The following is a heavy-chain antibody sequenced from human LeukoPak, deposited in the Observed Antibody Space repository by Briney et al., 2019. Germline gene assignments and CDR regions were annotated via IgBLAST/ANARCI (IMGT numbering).Heavy chain of an antibody. CDR3: AKDSSRWAFDY. D-gene: IGHD2-2*01. CDR2: TSYDGSRE. CDR1: GLTLGSYG. J-gene: IGHJ4*02. Sequence: GGSLRLSCTISGLTLGSYGWHWVRQAPGKGLEWVTFTSYDGSREYYADSLKGRFTISRDDSKNTRYLQMNSLTTEDTAVYFCAKDSSRWAFDYWGQGTLVTVSS. V-gene: IGHV3-30*18.